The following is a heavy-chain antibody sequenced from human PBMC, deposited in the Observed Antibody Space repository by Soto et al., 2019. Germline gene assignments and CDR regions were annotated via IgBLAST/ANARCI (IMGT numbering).Heavy chain of an antibody. J-gene: IGHJ5*02. CDR2: ISPYNDKT. CDR3: ARVPDQFRKRVSSSNYFDA. D-gene: IGHD4-4*01. Sequence: ASVKVSCKASGYPFTSFGISWVRQAPGRGLEWMGWISPYNDKTKYAQKFQGRLTMTTGTSTNTAYMEVTTLSSDDTAVYFCARVPDQFRKRVSSSNYFDAWGQGTLVTVSS. CDR1: GYPFTSFG. V-gene: IGHV1-18*01.